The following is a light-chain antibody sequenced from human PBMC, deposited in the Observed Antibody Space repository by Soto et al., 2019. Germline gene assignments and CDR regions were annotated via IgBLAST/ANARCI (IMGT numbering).Light chain of an antibody. CDR2: AAS. CDR1: QSISSY. J-gene: IGKJ2*01. V-gene: IGKV1-39*01. CDR3: QQSSSTPMYT. Sequence: DIPMTQSPSSLSASVGDRVTITCRASQSISSYLNWYQQKPGKAPKLLIYAASSLQSGVPSRFSGSGSGTDFTLTISSLQPEDFATYYCQQSSSTPMYTFGQGTKLEIK.